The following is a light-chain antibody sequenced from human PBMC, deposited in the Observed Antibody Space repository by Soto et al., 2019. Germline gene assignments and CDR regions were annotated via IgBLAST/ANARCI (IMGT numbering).Light chain of an antibody. CDR2: EVF. J-gene: IGLJ1*01. V-gene: IGLV2-8*01. CDR3: SSYAGSNNYV. CDR1: SSDVGNYNY. Sequence: QLVLTQPPSASGSPGQSVTISCTGTSSDVGNYNYVSWYQQHPGKAPKLMIYEVFKRPSGVPDRFSGSKSGNTASLTVSGLQAEDEADYYCSSYAGSNNYVFGTGTKVTVL.